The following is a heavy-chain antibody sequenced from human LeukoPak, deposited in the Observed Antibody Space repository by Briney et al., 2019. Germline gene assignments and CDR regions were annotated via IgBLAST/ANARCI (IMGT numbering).Heavy chain of an antibody. CDR2: ISSSSSYT. D-gene: IGHD5-12*01. Sequence: GGSLRLSCAASGFTFSSYSMNWVRQAPGKGLEWVSSISSSSSYTYYADSVKGRFTISRDNAKNSLYLQMNSLRAEDTAVYYCARARVRLEVAFDIWGQGTMVTVSS. CDR3: ARARVRLEVAFDI. J-gene: IGHJ3*02. V-gene: IGHV3-21*01. CDR1: GFTFSSYS.